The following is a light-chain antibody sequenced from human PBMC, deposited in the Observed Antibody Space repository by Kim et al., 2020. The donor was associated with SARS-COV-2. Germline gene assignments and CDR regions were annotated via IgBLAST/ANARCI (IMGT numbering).Light chain of an antibody. CDR1: RSDVYVYNY. CDR3: SSYTNSGTWV. Sequence: GQCITISCPGPRSDVYVYNYASWFQHHPGKAPKLMIYDDNKRPSGVSYRFSASKSGGTASLTISGLQAEDEADYYCSSYTNSGTWVFGGGTKLTVL. J-gene: IGLJ3*02. CDR2: DDN. V-gene: IGLV2-14*03.